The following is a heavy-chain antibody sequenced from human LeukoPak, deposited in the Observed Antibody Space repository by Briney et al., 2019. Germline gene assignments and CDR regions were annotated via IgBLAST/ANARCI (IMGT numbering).Heavy chain of an antibody. Sequence: GGSLRLSCAASGFTVSSNYMSWVRQAPGKGLEWVSVIYSGGSTYYADSVKGRFTISRDNSKNTLYLQMNSLRAEDTAVYYCARVKVVRGATMGYYYYGMDVWGKGTTVTVSS. J-gene: IGHJ6*04. CDR2: IYSGGST. D-gene: IGHD3-10*01. V-gene: IGHV3-53*01. CDR1: GFTVSSNY. CDR3: ARVKVVRGATMGYYYYGMDV.